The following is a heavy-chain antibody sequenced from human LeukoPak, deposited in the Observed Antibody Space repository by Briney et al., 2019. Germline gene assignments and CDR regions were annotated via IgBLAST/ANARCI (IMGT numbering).Heavy chain of an antibody. CDR1: GYSISSGYY. J-gene: IGHJ4*02. D-gene: IGHD3-10*01. CDR3: ARVGRLWFGESIDY. V-gene: IGHV4-38-2*02. CDR2: IYHSGST. Sequence: SVTLSLTCTVSGYSISSGYYWGWIRQPPGKGLEWIGSIYHSGSTYYNPSLKSRVTISVDTSKNQFSLKLSSVTAADTAVYYCARVGRLWFGESIDYWGQGTLVTVSS.